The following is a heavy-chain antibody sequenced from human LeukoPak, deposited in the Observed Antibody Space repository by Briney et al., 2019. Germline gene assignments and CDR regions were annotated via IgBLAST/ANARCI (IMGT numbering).Heavy chain of an antibody. CDR2: ISGSGGST. V-gene: IGHV3-23*01. CDR3: ALAGTADCSGGSCYIDY. Sequence: GASVKVSCKASGGTFSSYAMSWVRQAPGKGLEWVSAISGSGGSTYYADSVKGRFTISRDNSKNTLYLQMNSLRAEDTAVYYCALAGTADCSGGSCYIDYWGQGTLVTVSS. J-gene: IGHJ4*02. CDR1: GGTFSSYA. D-gene: IGHD2-15*01.